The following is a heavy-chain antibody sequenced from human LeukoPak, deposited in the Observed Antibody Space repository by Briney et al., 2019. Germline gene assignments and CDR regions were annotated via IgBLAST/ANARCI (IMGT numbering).Heavy chain of an antibody. J-gene: IGHJ5*02. Sequence: PSQTLSLTCTVSGDSVISGDYRWTWIRQPPGKGLEWIGYIYYSGSTYYNPSLKSRVTISVDTSKNQFSLKLSSVTAADTAVYYCARETLTTSRWFGPWGQGTLVTVSS. V-gene: IGHV4-30-4*01. CDR1: GDSVISGDYR. CDR3: ARETLTTSRWFGP. CDR2: IYYSGST. D-gene: IGHD4-17*01.